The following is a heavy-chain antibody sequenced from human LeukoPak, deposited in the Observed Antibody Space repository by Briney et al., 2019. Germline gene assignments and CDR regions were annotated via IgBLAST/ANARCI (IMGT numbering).Heavy chain of an antibody. V-gene: IGHV3-30*04. Sequence: RGSLRLSCAASGFTFSSYAMHWVRQAPGKGLEWVAVISYDGSNKYYADSVKGRFTISRDNSKNTLYLQMNSLRAEDTAVYCCASGDYDSSGSDYWGQGTLVTVSS. CDR3: ASGDYDSSGSDY. D-gene: IGHD3-22*01. J-gene: IGHJ4*02. CDR1: GFTFSSYA. CDR2: ISYDGSNK.